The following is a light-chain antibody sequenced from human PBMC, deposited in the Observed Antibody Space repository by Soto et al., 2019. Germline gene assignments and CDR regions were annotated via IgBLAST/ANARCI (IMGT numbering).Light chain of an antibody. V-gene: IGKV3-11*01. CDR3: QQRNNRGT. J-gene: IGKJ4*02. CDR2: DAS. CDR1: QNINNY. Sequence: LTQSPATLSFSPGDRATLSCRASQNINNYLAWYQQKPGQAPRLLIYDASNRPPGIPARFSGSGSGTDFILTVSSLEPEDVRVYYCQQRNNRGTFGGGTKVDIK.